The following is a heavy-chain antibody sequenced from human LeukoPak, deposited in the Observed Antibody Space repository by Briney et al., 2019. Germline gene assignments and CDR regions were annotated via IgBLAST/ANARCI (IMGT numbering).Heavy chain of an antibody. V-gene: IGHV3-23*01. Sequence: GSLRLSCAASGFTFSSYAMSWVRQAPGKGLEWVPAITGSGGITYYADSVKGRFTLSRDNSKNTLYLQMNSLRAEDTAVYYCAKGVWTDYTITHFDYWGQGTLVTVSS. CDR3: AKGVWTDYTITHFDY. D-gene: IGHD3/OR15-3a*01. CDR2: ITGSGGIT. CDR1: GFTFSSYA. J-gene: IGHJ4*02.